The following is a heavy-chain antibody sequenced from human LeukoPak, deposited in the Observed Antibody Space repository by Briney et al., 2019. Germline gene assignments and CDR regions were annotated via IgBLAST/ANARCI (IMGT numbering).Heavy chain of an antibody. V-gene: IGHV3-23*01. Sequence: GGSLRLSCAASGFTFSSYAMSWVRQAPEKGLEWVATISGSGGGTYYADSVRGRFTISRDDSENTLYLQMNSLRAEDTAVYYCAKGNWRYFDYWGQGTLVTVSS. CDR3: AKGNWRYFDY. CDR1: GFTFSSYA. D-gene: IGHD1-1*01. J-gene: IGHJ4*02. CDR2: ISGSGGGT.